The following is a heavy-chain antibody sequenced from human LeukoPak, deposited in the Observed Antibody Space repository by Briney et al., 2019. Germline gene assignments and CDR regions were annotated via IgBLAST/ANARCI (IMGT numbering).Heavy chain of an antibody. Sequence: GGSLRLSCAASGFTLSSYPMHWVRQAPGKGLEWVAVIWYDGSNKYYADSVKGRFTISRDKSKNTLYLQMNSLRAEDTAVYYCARDQEGIAVAPDYWGQGTLVTVSS. CDR3: ARDQEGIAVAPDY. D-gene: IGHD6-19*01. J-gene: IGHJ4*02. CDR2: IWYDGSNK. V-gene: IGHV3-33*08. CDR1: GFTLSSYP.